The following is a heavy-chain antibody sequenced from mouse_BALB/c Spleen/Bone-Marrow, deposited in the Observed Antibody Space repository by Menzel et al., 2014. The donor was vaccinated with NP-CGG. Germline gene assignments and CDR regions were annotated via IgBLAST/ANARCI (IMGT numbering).Heavy chain of an antibody. D-gene: IGHD1-1*01. CDR3: ARYSYGSRGYYFDY. J-gene: IGHJ2*01. V-gene: IGHV14-3*02. Sequence: VQLQQSGAELVKPGASVKLSCTASGFNIKDTYMHWVKQRPGQGLEWIGRIDPANGNTKYDPKFQGKATITADTSSNTAYLQLSSLTSEDTAVYYCARYSYGSRGYYFDYWGQGTTLTVSS. CDR1: GFNIKDTY. CDR2: IDPANGNT.